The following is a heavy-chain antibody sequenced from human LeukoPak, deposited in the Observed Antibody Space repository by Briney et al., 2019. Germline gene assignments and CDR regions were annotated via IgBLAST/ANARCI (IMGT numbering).Heavy chain of an antibody. CDR1: GFTFSSYE. CDR2: VNHSGST. V-gene: IGHV4-34*01. D-gene: IGHD2-2*01. J-gene: IGHJ4*02. CDR3: ARAAYCSSTNCYGFDY. Sequence: GSLRLSCAASGFTFSSYEMNWIRQPPGKGLEWVGEVNHSGSTYYNPSLKSRVTFSVDTSKKQFSLKLTSVTAADTAVYYCARAAYCSSTNCYGFDYWGQGTLVTVSS.